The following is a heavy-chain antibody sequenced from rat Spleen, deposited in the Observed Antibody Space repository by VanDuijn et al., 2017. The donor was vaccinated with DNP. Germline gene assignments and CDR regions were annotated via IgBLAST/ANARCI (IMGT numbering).Heavy chain of an antibody. CDR2: ISYDGSRT. CDR1: GFTFSDYA. Sequence: EVQLVESGGGLVQPGRSLKLSCAASGFTFSDYAMAWVRQAPKKGLEWVATISYDGSRTYYRDSVKGRFTVSRDDSTSTLYLQMDSLRSEDTATYYCTRGGTYYLDYCGQGVLVTVSS. J-gene: IGHJ2*01. D-gene: IGHD1-4*01. V-gene: IGHV5-7*01. CDR3: TRGGTYYLDY.